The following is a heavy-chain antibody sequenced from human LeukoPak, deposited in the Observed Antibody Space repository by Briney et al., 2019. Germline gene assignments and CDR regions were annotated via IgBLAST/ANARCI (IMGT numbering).Heavy chain of an antibody. J-gene: IGHJ3*02. CDR3: ARDGSMITFGGVIVKDHDAFDI. V-gene: IGHV3-30*03. Sequence: GGSLRLSCAASGFTFSSYGMHWVRQAPGKGLEWVAVISYDGSNKYYADSVKGRFTISRDNAKNSLYLQMNSLRDEDTAVYYCARDGSMITFGGVIVKDHDAFDIWGQGTMVTVSS. CDR2: ISYDGSNK. CDR1: GFTFSSYG. D-gene: IGHD3-16*02.